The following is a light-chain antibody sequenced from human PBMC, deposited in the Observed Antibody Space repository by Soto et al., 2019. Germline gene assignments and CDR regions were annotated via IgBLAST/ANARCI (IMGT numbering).Light chain of an antibody. V-gene: IGKV1-5*01. Sequence: DIQMTQSPSTLSASVGDRVTITGRASQSISNWLAWYQQKPGKAPKILIYEAFSLGSGVPSRFSGSASGTEFTLTIRSLQPGDFATYYCQQYNSYSPWTFGQGTQVEIK. CDR3: QQYNSYSPWT. CDR2: EAF. J-gene: IGKJ1*01. CDR1: QSISNW.